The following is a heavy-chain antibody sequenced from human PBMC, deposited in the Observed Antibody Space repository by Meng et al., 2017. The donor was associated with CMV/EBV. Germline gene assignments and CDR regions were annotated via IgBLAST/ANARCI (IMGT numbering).Heavy chain of an antibody. Sequence: ITWQGPGPAPVQPTQTRKLTCTCSGFSISTSGGGVGWSRQPPGKAREWLALIYWDDDKRYSPSLKSRLTITKDTSKNQVVLTMTNMDPVDTATYYCAHKGRRMAAAGINWFDPWGQGTLVTVSS. CDR2: IYWDDDK. V-gene: IGHV2-5*02. CDR1: GFSISTSGGG. J-gene: IGHJ5*02. CDR3: AHKGRRMAAAGINWFDP. D-gene: IGHD6-13*01.